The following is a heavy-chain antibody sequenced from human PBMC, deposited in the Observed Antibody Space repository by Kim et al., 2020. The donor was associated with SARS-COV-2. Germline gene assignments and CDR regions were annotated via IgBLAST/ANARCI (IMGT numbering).Heavy chain of an antibody. Sequence: NYAQKFQGWVTMTRDTSISTAYMELSRLRSDDTAVYYCARSYSRGDAFDIWGQGTMVTVSS. J-gene: IGHJ3*02. D-gene: IGHD6-13*01. CDR3: ARSYSRGDAFDI. V-gene: IGHV1-2*04.